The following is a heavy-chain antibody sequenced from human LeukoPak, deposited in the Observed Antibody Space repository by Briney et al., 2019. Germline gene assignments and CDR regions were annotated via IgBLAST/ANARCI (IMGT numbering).Heavy chain of an antibody. Sequence: ASVKVSCKASGYTFTSYGISWVRQAPGQGLEWMGWISAYNGNTNYAQKLQGRVTMTTDTSTSTAYMELRSLRSDDTAVYYCARGLGIVEATVYHDYWGQGTLVTVSS. CDR3: ARGLGIVEATVYHDY. V-gene: IGHV1-18*01. J-gene: IGHJ4*02. D-gene: IGHD1-26*01. CDR2: ISAYNGNT. CDR1: GYTFTSYG.